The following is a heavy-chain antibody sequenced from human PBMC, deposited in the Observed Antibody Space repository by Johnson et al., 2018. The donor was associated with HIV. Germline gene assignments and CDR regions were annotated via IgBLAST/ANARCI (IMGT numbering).Heavy chain of an antibody. CDR2: INWNGGST. J-gene: IGHJ3*02. CDR1: GFTFDDYG. V-gene: IGHV3-20*04. Sequence: MLLVESGGGVVRPGGSLRLSCAASGFTFDDYGMSWVRQAPGKGLEWVSGINWNGGSTGYADSVKGRFTISRDNAKNSLYLQMNSLRAEDTAVYYCARDPSPIVGATYAFDIWGQGTMVTVSS. CDR3: ARDPSPIVGATYAFDI. D-gene: IGHD1-26*01.